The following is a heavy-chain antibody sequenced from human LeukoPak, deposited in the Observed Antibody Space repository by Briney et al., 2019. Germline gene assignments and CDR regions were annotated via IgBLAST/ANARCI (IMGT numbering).Heavy chain of an antibody. CDR2: INAGNSNT. D-gene: IGHD4-17*01. Sequence: ASVKVSYKASGNTFISYVVHWVRQAPGQRLEWMGWINAGNSNTKSSQKFQDRVTITRDTSASAVYMELSSLRSEDTAVYYCARSRHNYGDFHLDYWGQGTLVTVSS. V-gene: IGHV1-3*01. CDR3: ARSRHNYGDFHLDY. J-gene: IGHJ4*02. CDR1: GNTFISYV.